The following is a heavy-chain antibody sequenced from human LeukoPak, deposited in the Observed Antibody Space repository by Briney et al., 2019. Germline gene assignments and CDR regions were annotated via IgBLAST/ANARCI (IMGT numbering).Heavy chain of an antibody. V-gene: IGHV4-30-4*08. CDR1: GGSILSNSYY. CDR3: AGGGYYDFWSGYSGWFDP. D-gene: IGHD3-3*01. CDR2: IYYSGST. J-gene: IGHJ5*02. Sequence: SETLSLTCTVSGGSILSNSYYWGWIRQPPGKGLEWIGYIYYSGSTYYNPSLKSRVTISVDTSKNQFSLKLSSVTAADTAVYYCAGGGYYDFWSGYSGWFDPWGQGTLVTVSS.